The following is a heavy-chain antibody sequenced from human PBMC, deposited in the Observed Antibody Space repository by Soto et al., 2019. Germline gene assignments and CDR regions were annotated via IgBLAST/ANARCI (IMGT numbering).Heavy chain of an antibody. CDR1: GGSISSSSYY. Sequence: SETLSLTCTVSGGSISSSSYYWGWIRQPPGKGLEWIGSIYYSGSTYYNPSLKSRVTISVDTSKNQFSLKLSSVTAADTAVYYCATPPFTDYWGQGTLVTVSS. J-gene: IGHJ4*02. V-gene: IGHV4-39*01. CDR2: IYYSGST. CDR3: ATPPFTDY.